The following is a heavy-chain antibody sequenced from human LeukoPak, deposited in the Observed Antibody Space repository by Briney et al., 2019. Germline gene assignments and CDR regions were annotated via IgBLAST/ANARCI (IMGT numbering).Heavy chain of an antibody. V-gene: IGHV3-21*01. CDR3: ARASSKQLAGYLPDGFDI. D-gene: IGHD3-9*01. CDR2: TSSSGTYV. J-gene: IGHJ3*02. CDR1: GFTFSSYS. Sequence: SGGSLRLSCAASGFTFSSYSMNWVRQAPGKGLEWVSSTSSSGTYVYYADSVKGRFTISRDNAKNSLSLQMNSLRADDAAVYYCARASSKQLAGYLPDGFDIWGQGTMVTVSS.